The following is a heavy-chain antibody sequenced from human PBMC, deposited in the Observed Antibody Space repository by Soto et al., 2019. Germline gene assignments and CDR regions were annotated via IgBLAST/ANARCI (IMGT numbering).Heavy chain of an antibody. CDR3: ARERGGWYNCDY. CDR1: GFTFSSYA. J-gene: IGHJ4*02. V-gene: IGHV3-30-3*01. CDR2: ISCDGSNK. D-gene: IGHD6-19*01. Sequence: QVQLVESGGGVVQPGRSLRLSCAASGFTFSSYAMHWVRQAPGKGLEWVAVISCDGSNKYYADSVKGRFTISRDNSKNTLYLQMNSLRAEDTAVYYCARERGGWYNCDYWGQGTLVTVSS.